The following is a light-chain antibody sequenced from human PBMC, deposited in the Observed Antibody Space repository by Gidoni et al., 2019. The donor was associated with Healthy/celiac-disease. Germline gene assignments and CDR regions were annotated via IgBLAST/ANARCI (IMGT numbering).Light chain of an antibody. V-gene: IGLV1-40*01. J-gene: IGLJ2*01. CDR3: QSYDSSLSGYVV. Sequence: QSVLPHPPSPSGAPGQGVTISCTGSSSNIGAGYDEPWYQQPPGTAPKLLIYGNSNRPSGVPDRFSGSKSGTSASLAITGLQAEDEADYYCQSYDSSLSGYVVFGGGTKLTVL. CDR1: SSNIGAGYD. CDR2: GNS.